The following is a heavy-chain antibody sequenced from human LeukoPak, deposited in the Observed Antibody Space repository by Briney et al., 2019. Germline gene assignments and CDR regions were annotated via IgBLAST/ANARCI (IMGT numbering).Heavy chain of an antibody. CDR3: GRGSMSRI. J-gene: IGHJ3*02. Sequence: SETLSLTCAVYGGSFSGYYWSWIRQPPGKGLEWIGEINHSGSTNYNPSLKSRVTISVDTSKNQFSLKLSSVTAADTAVYYCGRGSMSRIWGQGTMVTVSS. V-gene: IGHV4-34*01. D-gene: IGHD3-3*02. CDR1: GGSFSGYY. CDR2: INHSGST.